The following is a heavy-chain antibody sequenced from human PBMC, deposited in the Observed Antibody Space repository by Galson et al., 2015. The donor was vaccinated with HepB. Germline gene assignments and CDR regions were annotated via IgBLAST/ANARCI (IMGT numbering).Heavy chain of an antibody. CDR3: AKAVEDCSGGSCNWFDP. Sequence: SLRLSCAASGFTFSSYAMSWVRQAPGQGLEWVSAISGSVGSTYYADSVKGRFTISRDNSKNTLYLQMNSLRAEDTAVYYCAKAVEDCSGGSCNWFDPWGQGTLVTVSS. J-gene: IGHJ5*02. D-gene: IGHD2-15*01. CDR1: GFTFSSYA. V-gene: IGHV3-23*01. CDR2: ISGSVGST.